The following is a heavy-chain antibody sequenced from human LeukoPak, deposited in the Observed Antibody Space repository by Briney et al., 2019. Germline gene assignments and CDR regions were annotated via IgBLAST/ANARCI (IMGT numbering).Heavy chain of an antibody. CDR1: GFTFSSYG. D-gene: IGHD1-26*01. Sequence: GGSLRLSCAASGFTFSSYGMSWVRQAPGKGLEWVSAISGSGGSTYYADSVKGRFTISRDNSKNTLYLQMNSLRAEDTAVYYCAKCDRWEYYFDYWGQGTLVTVSS. CDR2: ISGSGGST. J-gene: IGHJ4*02. CDR3: AKCDRWEYYFDY. V-gene: IGHV3-23*01.